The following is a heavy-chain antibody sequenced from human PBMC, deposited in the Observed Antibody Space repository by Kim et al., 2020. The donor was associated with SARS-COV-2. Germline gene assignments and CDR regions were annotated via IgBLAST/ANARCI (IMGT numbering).Heavy chain of an antibody. CDR3: AREADYDFWSGLNWFDP. Sequence: ASVKVSCKASGYTFTSYDINWVRQATGQGLEWMGWMNPNSGNTGYAQKFQGRVTMTRNTSISTAYMELSSLRSEDTAVYYCAREADYDFWSGLNWFDPWGQGTLVTVSS. D-gene: IGHD3-3*01. V-gene: IGHV1-8*01. J-gene: IGHJ5*02. CDR1: GYTFTSYD. CDR2: MNPNSGNT.